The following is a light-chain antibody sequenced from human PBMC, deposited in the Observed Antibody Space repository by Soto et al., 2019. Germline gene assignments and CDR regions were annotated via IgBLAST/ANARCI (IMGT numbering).Light chain of an antibody. CDR1: QSVSSK. Sequence: EIVVTQSPATLSVSPGERATLSCWASQSVSSKLAWYQQKPGQAPRLLIYGASTRATGIPDRFSSSGSGTDFTLTISSLEPEDFAVYYCQQYNDWPLTFGGGTKVDIK. J-gene: IGKJ4*01. V-gene: IGKV3D-15*01. CDR2: GAS. CDR3: QQYNDWPLT.